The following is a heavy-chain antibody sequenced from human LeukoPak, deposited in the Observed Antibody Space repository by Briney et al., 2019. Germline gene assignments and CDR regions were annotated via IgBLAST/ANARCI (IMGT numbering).Heavy chain of an antibody. D-gene: IGHD2-2*01. V-gene: IGHV3-66*01. CDR3: ARGVVPAAMHFDP. Sequence: GGSLRLSCAASGFTVSSNYMSWVRQAPGKGLEWVSVIYSGGSTYYADSVKGRFTISRDNSKNTLYLQMNSLRAEDMAVYYCARGVVPAAMHFDPWGQGTLVTVSS. CDR2: IYSGGST. CDR1: GFTVSSNY. J-gene: IGHJ5*02.